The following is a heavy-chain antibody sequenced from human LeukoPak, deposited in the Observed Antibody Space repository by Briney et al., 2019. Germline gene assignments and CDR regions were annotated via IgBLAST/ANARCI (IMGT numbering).Heavy chain of an antibody. CDR2: INPSGGST. CDR1: GYTFTSYY. J-gene: IGHJ3*02. V-gene: IGHV1-46*01. CDR3: ASRGSYAYDAFDI. Sequence: ASVKVSCKASGYTFTSYYMHWVRQAPGQGLEWMGIINPSGGSTSYAQKFQGGVTMTRDTSTSTVYMELSSLRSEDTAVYYCASRGSYAYDAFDIWGQGTMVTVSS. D-gene: IGHD1-26*01.